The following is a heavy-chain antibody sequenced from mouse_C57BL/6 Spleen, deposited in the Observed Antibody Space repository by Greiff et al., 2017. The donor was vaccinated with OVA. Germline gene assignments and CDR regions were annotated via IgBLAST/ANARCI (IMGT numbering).Heavy chain of an antibody. D-gene: IGHD2-4*01. J-gene: IGHJ4*01. CDR1: GFTFSNYW. CDR2: IRLKSDNYAT. Sequence: EVQRVESGGGLVQPGGSMKLSCVASGFTFSNYWMNWVRQSPEKGLEWVAQIRLKSDNYATHYAESVKGRFTISRDDSKSSVYLQMNNLRAEDTGIYYCTVYDYDGTGAMDYWGQGTSVTVSS. V-gene: IGHV6-3*01. CDR3: TVYDYDGTGAMDY.